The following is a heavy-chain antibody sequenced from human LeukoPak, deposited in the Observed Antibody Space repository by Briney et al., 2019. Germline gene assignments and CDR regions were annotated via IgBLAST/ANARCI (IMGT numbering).Heavy chain of an antibody. D-gene: IGHD3-22*01. Sequence: SETLSLACTVSGGSISSYYWSWIRQPPGKGLEWIGYIYYSGSTNYNPSLKSRVTISVDTSKNQFSLKLSSVTAADTAVYYCARRASSGYEDYWGQGTLVTVSS. CDR2: IYYSGST. J-gene: IGHJ4*02. CDR1: GGSISSYY. V-gene: IGHV4-59*08. CDR3: ARRASSGYEDY.